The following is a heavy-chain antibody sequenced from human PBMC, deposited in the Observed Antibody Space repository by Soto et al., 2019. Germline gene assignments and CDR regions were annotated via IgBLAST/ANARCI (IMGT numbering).Heavy chain of an antibody. Sequence: SQTLSITCAISGDSVSSNSAAWNLIRQSPSRGLEWLGRTYYRSKWYNDYAGSAKSRIMINADTSKNHYSLQLNSVTPEDTAVYYCAMGTGTFEYWGQGILVTVSS. J-gene: IGHJ4*02. CDR2: TYYRSKWYN. CDR1: GDSVSSNSAA. CDR3: AMGTGTFEY. D-gene: IGHD1-1*01. V-gene: IGHV6-1*01.